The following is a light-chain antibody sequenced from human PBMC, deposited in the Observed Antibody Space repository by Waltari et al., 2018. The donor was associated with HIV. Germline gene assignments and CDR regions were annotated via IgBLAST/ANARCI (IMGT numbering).Light chain of an antibody. CDR1: TPNTGSNG. Sequence: QSVLTQSPSASGTPGQRATISCSGGTPNTGSNGVAWYQQFPGTAPKLLIYSNNQRPSGVPDRFSGSKSGTSASLAISGLQSEDEATYYCATLDDSLNGPIFGGGTRLTVL. V-gene: IGLV1-44*01. CDR2: SNN. CDR3: ATLDDSLNGPI. J-gene: IGLJ2*01.